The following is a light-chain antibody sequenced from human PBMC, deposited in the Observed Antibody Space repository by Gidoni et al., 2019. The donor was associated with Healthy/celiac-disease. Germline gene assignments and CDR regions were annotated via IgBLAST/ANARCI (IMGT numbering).Light chain of an antibody. CDR1: QSVLYSSNNKNY. Sequence: DIVMTQAPDSLAVSLGERATINCKSSQSVLYSSNNKNYLAWYQQKPGQPPKLLIYWASTRESGVPDRFSGSGSGTDFPLTISSLQAEDVAVYYCQQYYSTPYTFXXXTKLEIK. CDR2: WAS. CDR3: QQYYSTPYT. V-gene: IGKV4-1*01. J-gene: IGKJ2*01.